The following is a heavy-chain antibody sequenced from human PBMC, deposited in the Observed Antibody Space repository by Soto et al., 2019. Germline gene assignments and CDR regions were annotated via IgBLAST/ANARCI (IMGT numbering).Heavy chain of an antibody. D-gene: IGHD3-22*01. CDR2: ISSSSSTI. CDR3: ARDDYYDTSGYLALFDY. V-gene: IGHV3-48*02. Sequence: PGGSLRLSCAGSGFTFSSYSMNWVRQAPGKGLEWVSYISSSSSTIYYADSVKGRFTISRDNAKNSLYPQMNSLRDEDTAVYYCARDDYYDTSGYLALFDYWGQGTLVTVSS. J-gene: IGHJ4*02. CDR1: GFTFSSYS.